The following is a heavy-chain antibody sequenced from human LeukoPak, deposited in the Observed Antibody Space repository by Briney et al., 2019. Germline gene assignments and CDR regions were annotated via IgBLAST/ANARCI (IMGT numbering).Heavy chain of an antibody. CDR1: GLSFSDYG. Sequence: PGGSLRLSFVVSGLSFSDYGMHWVRQAPGKGLEWVAVIWSDGSNKYYADSVKGRFTISRDNSKNTLYLQMNTLRADDTAVYFCASAVGPFDHWGQGTLVTVSS. D-gene: IGHD6-13*01. CDR3: ASAVGPFDH. V-gene: IGHV3-33*01. CDR2: IWSDGSNK. J-gene: IGHJ4*02.